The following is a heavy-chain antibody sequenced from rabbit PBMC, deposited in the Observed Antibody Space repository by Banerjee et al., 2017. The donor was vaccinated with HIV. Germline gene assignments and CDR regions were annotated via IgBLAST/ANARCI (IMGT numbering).Heavy chain of an antibody. CDR1: GFSFSSSYW. V-gene: IGHV1S45*01. J-gene: IGHJ4*01. CDR3: ARYVDSSGAGFNL. Sequence: QEQLEESGGDLVKPEGSLTLTCTASGFSFSSSYWICWVRQAPGKGLEWIACIYTAGSGITYYATWAKGRFTISKTSSTTVTLQMTSLTAADTATYFCARYVDSSGAGFNLWGQGTLVTVS. D-gene: IGHD1-1*01. CDR2: IYTAGSGIT.